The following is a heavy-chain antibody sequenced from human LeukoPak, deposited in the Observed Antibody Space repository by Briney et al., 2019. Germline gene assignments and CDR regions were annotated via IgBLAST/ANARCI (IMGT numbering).Heavy chain of an antibody. J-gene: IGHJ4*02. CDR2: IYYSGNT. V-gene: IGHV4-39*02. CDR3: ARDLSVAAAGTEEY. Sequence: SETLSLTCTVSGVSISSSNSYWGWIRQPPGKGLEWIGSIYYSGNTYYNASLKSQVSISIDTSKNQFSLRVTSVTAADTAVYYCARDLSVAAAGTEEYWGQGTLVTVSS. D-gene: IGHD6-13*01. CDR1: GVSISSSNSY.